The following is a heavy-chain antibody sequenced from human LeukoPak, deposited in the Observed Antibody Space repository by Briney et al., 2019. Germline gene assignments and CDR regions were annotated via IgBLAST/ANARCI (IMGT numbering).Heavy chain of an antibody. CDR1: GYTFTSYY. V-gene: IGHV1-46*03. CDR2: INPSGGST. J-gene: IGHJ5*02. CDR3: ARGLRPNWFDP. Sequence: ASVKVSCKASGYTFTSYYMHWVRQAPGQGLKWMGIINPSGGSTSYAQKFQGRVTMTRDKSTSTVYMELSSLRSQDTAVYYCARGLRPNWFDPWGQGTLVTVSS.